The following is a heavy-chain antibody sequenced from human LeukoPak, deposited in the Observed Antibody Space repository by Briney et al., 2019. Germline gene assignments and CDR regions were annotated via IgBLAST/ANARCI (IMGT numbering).Heavy chain of an antibody. D-gene: IGHD4-17*01. J-gene: IGHJ4*02. CDR2: IIPIFGTA. CDR3: ARPTHYGDWYYFDY. V-gene: IGHV1-69*05. Sequence: GASVKVSCKASGGTFSSYAISWVRQAPGQGLEWMGGIIPIFGTANYAQKFQGRVTITTDESTSTAYMELSSLRSEDTAVYYCARPTHYGDWYYFDYWGQGTLVTVSS. CDR1: GGTFSSYA.